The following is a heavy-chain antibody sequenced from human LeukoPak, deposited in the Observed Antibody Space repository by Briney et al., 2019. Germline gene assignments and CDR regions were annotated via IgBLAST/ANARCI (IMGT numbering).Heavy chain of an antibody. CDR3: ASVGYCSSTSCSSPFYY. J-gene: IGHJ4*02. V-gene: IGHV1-2*02. Sequence: GASVKVSCKASGYTFTGYYMHWVRQAPGQGLEWMGWINPNSGGTNYAQKFQGRVTMTRDASISTAYMGLSRLRSDDTAVYYCASVGYCSSTSCSSPFYYWGQGTLVTVSS. D-gene: IGHD2-2*01. CDR1: GYTFTGYY. CDR2: INPNSGGT.